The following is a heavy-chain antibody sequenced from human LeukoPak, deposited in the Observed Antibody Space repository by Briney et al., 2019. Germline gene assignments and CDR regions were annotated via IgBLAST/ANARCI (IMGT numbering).Heavy chain of an antibody. CDR2: ISWNSGSI. Sequence: PGRSLRLSCAASGFTFDDYAMHWVRQAPGKGLEWVSGISWNSGSIGYADSVKGRFTISRDNAKNSLYLQMNSLRAEDTAVYYCAKDYYDSSGYYPIDYWGQGTLVTVSS. CDR3: AKDYYDSSGYYPIDY. CDR1: GFTFDDYA. J-gene: IGHJ4*02. D-gene: IGHD3-22*01. V-gene: IGHV3-9*01.